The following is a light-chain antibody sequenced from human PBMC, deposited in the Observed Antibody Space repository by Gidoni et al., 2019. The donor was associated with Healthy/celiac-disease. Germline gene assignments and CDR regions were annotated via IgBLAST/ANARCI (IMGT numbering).Light chain of an antibody. CDR1: QSISSW. CDR2: KAS. CDR3: QQYNSYSLVS. J-gene: IGKJ2*03. Sequence: IQMTQSPSTLSAPVGDRVTITCRASQSISSWLAWYQQKPGKAPKLLIHKASSLESGVPSRFSGSGSGTEFTLTISSLQHDDFATYYCQQYNSYSLVSFGQGTKLEIK. V-gene: IGKV1-5*03.